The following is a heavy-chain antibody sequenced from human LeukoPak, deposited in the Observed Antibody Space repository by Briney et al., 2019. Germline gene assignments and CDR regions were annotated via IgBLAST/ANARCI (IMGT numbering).Heavy chain of an antibody. Sequence: GGSLRLSCAVSGFTFSSYWMSWVRQAPGKGLEWVANIKQDGSEKYYVDSVKGRFTISRDNAKNPLYLQMNSLRAEDTAVYYCARASYSSGWGFDYRGQGTLVTVSS. CDR1: GFTFSSYW. CDR2: IKQDGSEK. D-gene: IGHD6-19*01. V-gene: IGHV3-7*03. CDR3: ARASYSSGWGFDY. J-gene: IGHJ4*02.